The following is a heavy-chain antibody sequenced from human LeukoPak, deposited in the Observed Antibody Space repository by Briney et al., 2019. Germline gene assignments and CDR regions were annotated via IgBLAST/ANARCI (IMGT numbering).Heavy chain of an antibody. Sequence: SETLSLTCTVSSYSISSHYYWGWIRQPPGKGLEWIGSIYYSGSTYYNPSLKSRVTISVDTSKNQFSLKLSSVTAADTAVYYCAREFYCSGGSCYGGVSNWFDPWGQGTLVTVSS. CDR3: AREFYCSGGSCYGGVSNWFDP. V-gene: IGHV4-38-2*02. CDR1: SYSISSHYY. D-gene: IGHD2-15*01. J-gene: IGHJ5*02. CDR2: IYYSGST.